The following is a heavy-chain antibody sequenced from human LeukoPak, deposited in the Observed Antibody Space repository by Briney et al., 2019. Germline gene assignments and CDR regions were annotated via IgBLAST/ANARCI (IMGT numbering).Heavy chain of an antibody. CDR2: IYNGVNT. D-gene: IGHD1-26*01. Sequence: SETLSLTCTISGASVSSASYWTWIRQPPGKGVEWIAHIYNGVNTNYNPSLKSRVTISVDTSKNQFSLRLNSVTAADTAVYYCARSRAFNSGAFDPWGQGSLVTVSS. J-gene: IGHJ5*02. CDR1: GASVSSASY. V-gene: IGHV4-61*01. CDR3: ARSRAFNSGAFDP.